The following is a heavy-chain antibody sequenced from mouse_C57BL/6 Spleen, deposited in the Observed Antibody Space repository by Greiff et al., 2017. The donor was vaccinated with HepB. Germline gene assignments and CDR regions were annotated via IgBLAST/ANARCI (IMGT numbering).Heavy chain of an antibody. CDR1: GFTFSSYA. J-gene: IGHJ1*03. CDR2: ISDGGSYT. V-gene: IGHV5-4*01. D-gene: IGHD3-2*02. CDR3: ARDQGGTWYFDV. Sequence: EVKLVESGGGLVKPGGSLKLSCAASGFTFSSYAMSWVRQTPEKRLEWVATISDGGSYTYYPDNVKGRFTISRDNAKNNLYLQMSHLKSEDTAMYYCARDQGGTWYFDVWGTGTTVTVSS.